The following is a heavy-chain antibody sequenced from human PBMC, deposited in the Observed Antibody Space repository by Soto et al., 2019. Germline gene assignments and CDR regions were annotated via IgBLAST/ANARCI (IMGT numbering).Heavy chain of an antibody. Sequence: EVQLVESGGGLVQPGRSLRLSCTASGFTFDDYAMHWVRQAPGKGLEWVSGISWNSGSIGYADSVKGRFTISRDNAKNSLYLQMNSLRTEDTALYYCAKDMIGYYGSGSPFDYWGQGTLVTVSS. V-gene: IGHV3-9*01. D-gene: IGHD3-10*01. J-gene: IGHJ4*02. CDR2: ISWNSGSI. CDR1: GFTFDDYA. CDR3: AKDMIGYYGSGSPFDY.